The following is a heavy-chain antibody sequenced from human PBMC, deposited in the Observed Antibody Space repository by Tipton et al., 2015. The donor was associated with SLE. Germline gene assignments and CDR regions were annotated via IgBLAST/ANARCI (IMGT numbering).Heavy chain of an antibody. V-gene: IGHV4-38-2*02. J-gene: IGHJ4*02. CDR3: ARSMVGGNYFDY. Sequence: GLVKPSETLSLTCTVSGYSISSGYYWGWIRQPPGKGLEWIGSIYHSGSTYYNPSLKSRVTISVDTSKNQFSLKLSSVTAADTAVYYCARSMVGGNYFDYWGQGTLVTVSS. CDR2: IYHSGST. D-gene: IGHD2-15*01. CDR1: GYSISSGYY.